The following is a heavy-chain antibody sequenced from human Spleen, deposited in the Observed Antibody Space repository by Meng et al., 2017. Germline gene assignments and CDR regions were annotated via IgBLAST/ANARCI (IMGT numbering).Heavy chain of an antibody. V-gene: IGHV3-73*01. CDR2: IGSKANNYAT. Sequence: GGSLRLSCAASGFYFNNAWMSWVRQAPGKGLEWVGRIGSKANNYATTYAASAKGRFTISRDDSKNMAYLQMNSLKTGDTAMYYCTRYDSSAYDYWGQGTLVTVSS. J-gene: IGHJ4*02. CDR3: TRYDSSAYDY. D-gene: IGHD3-22*01. CDR1: GFYFNNAW.